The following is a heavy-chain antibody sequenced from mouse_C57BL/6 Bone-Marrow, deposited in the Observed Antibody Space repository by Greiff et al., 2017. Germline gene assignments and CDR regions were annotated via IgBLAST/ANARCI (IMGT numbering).Heavy chain of an antibody. V-gene: IGHV1-50*01. CDR1: GYTFTSYW. D-gene: IGHD2-2*01. CDR3: ARWTTMVTTEEY. J-gene: IGHJ3*01. Sequence: VQLQQSGAELVKPGASVKLSCKASGYTFTSYWMQWVKQRPGQGLEWIGEIDPSDSYTNYNQKFKGKATLTVDTSSSTAYMQLSSLTSEDSAVYYCARWTTMVTTEEYWGQGTLVTVSA. CDR2: IDPSDSYT.